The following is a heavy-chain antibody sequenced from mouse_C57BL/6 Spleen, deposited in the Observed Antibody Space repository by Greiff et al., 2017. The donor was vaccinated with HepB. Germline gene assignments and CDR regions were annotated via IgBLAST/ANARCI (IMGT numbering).Heavy chain of an antibody. Sequence: VQLQQSGAELARPGASVKLSCKASGYTFTSYGISWVKQRTGQGLEWIGEIYPRSGNTYYNEKFKGKATLTADKSSSTAYMELRSLTSEDSAVYFCARRTWTGDYWYFDVWGTGTTVTVSS. CDR3: ARRTWTGDYWYFDV. V-gene: IGHV1-81*01. J-gene: IGHJ1*03. CDR1: GYTFTSYG. CDR2: IYPRSGNT.